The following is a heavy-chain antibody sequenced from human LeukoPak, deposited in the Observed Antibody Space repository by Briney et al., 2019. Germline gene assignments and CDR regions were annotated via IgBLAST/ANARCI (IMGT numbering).Heavy chain of an antibody. CDR3: AKDRGSRREGWFDP. V-gene: IGHV3-48*04. CDR1: GFTFNNYA. J-gene: IGHJ5*02. D-gene: IGHD1-26*01. CDR2: ISSSSTTI. Sequence: GGSLRLSCAASGFTFNNYAMNWVRQAPGKGLEWVSYISSSSTTIYYADSVKGHFTISRDNARNSLYLQMNSLRAEDTAVYYCAKDRGSRREGWFDPWGQGTLVTVSS.